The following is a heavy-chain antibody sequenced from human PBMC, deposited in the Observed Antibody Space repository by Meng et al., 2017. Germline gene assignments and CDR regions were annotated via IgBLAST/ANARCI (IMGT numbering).Heavy chain of an antibody. Sequence: GGSLRLSCAASGFTFSNAWMTWVRQAPGKGLEWIGRMKSNVDGGTVDYAAAVKGRFFISRDDSENTFYLQMNSLKTEDTAVYYCSGHVDYWDHGTLVTVS. CDR3: SGHVDY. J-gene: IGHJ4*01. CDR1: GFTFSNAW. CDR2: MKSNVDGGTV. V-gene: IGHV3-15*01.